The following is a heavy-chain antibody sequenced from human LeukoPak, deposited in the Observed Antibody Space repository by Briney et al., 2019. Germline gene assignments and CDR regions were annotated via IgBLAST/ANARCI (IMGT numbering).Heavy chain of an antibody. CDR3: ARCLRYGSGSPLDY. Sequence: GASVKVSCKASGGTFSSYAISWVRQAPGQGLEWMGGIIPIFGTANYAQKFQGRVTITTDESTSTAYMQLSSLRSEDTAVYYCARCLRYGSGSPLDYWGQGTLVTVSS. CDR1: GGTFSSYA. D-gene: IGHD3-10*01. J-gene: IGHJ4*02. V-gene: IGHV1-69*05. CDR2: IIPIFGTA.